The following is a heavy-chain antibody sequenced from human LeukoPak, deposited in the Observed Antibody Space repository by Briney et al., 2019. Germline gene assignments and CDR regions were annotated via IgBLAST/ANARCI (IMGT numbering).Heavy chain of an antibody. V-gene: IGHV1-46*01. Sequence: GASVSVSCTASGYTFTSYYMHWVRQAPGQGLEWMGVINPSGGNKNYAQNVQGRVTITRDNSKNTVYMQLSSLRSEDTAVYYCARDYYPVTAIGSAEGHFDHWPERPVLSVFS. CDR3: ARDYYPVTAIGSAEGHFDH. J-gene: IGHJ4*02. CDR2: INPSGGNK. D-gene: IGHD2-21*02. CDR1: GYTFTSYY.